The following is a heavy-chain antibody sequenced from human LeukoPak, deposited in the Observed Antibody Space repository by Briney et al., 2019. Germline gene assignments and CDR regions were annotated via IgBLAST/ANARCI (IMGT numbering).Heavy chain of an antibody. CDR3: AKDYGRCPFDH. CDR1: GFTFSGYA. CDR2: ISGSADVI. V-gene: IGHV3-23*01. J-gene: IGHJ4*02. Sequence: GASLRLSCAASGFTFSGYAMSWVRQAPGKGLGWVSIISGSADVIYYADSVKGRFTISRDNSKNTLYPQMNSLRAENTAIYYCAKDYGRCPFDHWGQGTLVTVSS. D-gene: IGHD1-26*01.